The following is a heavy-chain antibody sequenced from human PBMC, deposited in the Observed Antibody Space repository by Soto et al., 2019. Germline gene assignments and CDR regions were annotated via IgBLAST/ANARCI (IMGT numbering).Heavy chain of an antibody. D-gene: IGHD6-13*01. Sequence: ASVKVSCKASGYTFTSYDINWVRQATGQGLEWMGWMNPNSGNTGYAQKFQGRVTMTRNTSISTAYMELGSLRSEDTAVYYCAKDGAAASLYYFDYWGQGTLVTVSS. CDR2: MNPNSGNT. V-gene: IGHV1-8*01. J-gene: IGHJ4*02. CDR1: GYTFTSYD. CDR3: AKDGAAASLYYFDY.